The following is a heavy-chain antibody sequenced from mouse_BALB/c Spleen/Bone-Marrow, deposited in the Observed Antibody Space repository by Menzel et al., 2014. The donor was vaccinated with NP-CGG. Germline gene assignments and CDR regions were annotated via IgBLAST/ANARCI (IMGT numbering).Heavy chain of an antibody. CDR1: GFTFKTYT. CDR3: VREGTARSTGFFDY. V-gene: IGHV10-1*02. J-gene: IGHJ2*01. D-gene: IGHD3-2*01. Sequence: EVQVVESGGGLMQPKGSLKLSCAASGFTFKTYTMNWVRQAPGKGLEWVARIRSKSNKXATYYAGSVKDRFTISRDDSQSMLYLQMNNLKTEDTAIYDCVREGTARSTGFFDYWGQGNTLTVSS. CDR2: IRSKSNKXAT.